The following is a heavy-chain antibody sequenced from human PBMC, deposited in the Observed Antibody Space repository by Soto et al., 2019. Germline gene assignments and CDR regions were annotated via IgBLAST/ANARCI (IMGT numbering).Heavy chain of an antibody. CDR1: GGSITSDYSC. D-gene: IGHD7-27*01. Sequence: SETLSLTCTVSGGSITSDYSCWSWIRQPPGEGLEWIGHIFDSGTTYTNPSLRSQVAISLDTSKNHFSLTLSSVTAADTAVYYCARGPSGDKVHYWGQGALVTVSS. V-gene: IGHV4-30-4*01. CDR2: IFDSGTT. CDR3: ARGPSGDKVHY. J-gene: IGHJ4*02.